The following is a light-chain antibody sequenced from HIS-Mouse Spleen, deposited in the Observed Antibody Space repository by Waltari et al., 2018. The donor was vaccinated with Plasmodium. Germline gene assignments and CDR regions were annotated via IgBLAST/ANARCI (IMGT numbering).Light chain of an antibody. CDR1: SRSSWPYNL. Sequence: QSALPQPASVSGSPGQSITIPCPGTSRSSWPYNLVPWYQQHPGKAPKLMIYEGSKRPSGVSNRFSGSKSGNTASLTISGLQAEDEADYYCCSYAGSSTYVFGTGTKVTVL. J-gene: IGLJ1*01. CDR2: EGS. CDR3: CSYAGSSTYV. V-gene: IGLV2-23*01.